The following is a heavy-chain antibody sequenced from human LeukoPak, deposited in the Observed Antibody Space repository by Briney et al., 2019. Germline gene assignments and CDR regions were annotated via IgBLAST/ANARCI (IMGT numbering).Heavy chain of an antibody. V-gene: IGHV3-30*04. CDR3: ARGGTVDTAMVNFDY. CDR1: GFTFSSYA. J-gene: IGHJ4*02. D-gene: IGHD5-18*01. CDR2: ISYDGSNK. Sequence: PGGSLRLSCAASGFTFSSYAMHWVRQAPGKGLEWVAVISYDGSNKYYADSVKGRFTISRDNSKNTLYLQMNSLRAEDTAVYYCARGGTVDTAMVNFDYWGQGTLVTVSS.